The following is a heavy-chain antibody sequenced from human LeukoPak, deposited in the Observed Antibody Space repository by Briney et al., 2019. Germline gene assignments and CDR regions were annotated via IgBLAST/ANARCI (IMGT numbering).Heavy chain of an antibody. J-gene: IGHJ4*02. CDR1: GFTFSSYG. CDR3: AKDSSSWSTFDY. V-gene: IGHV3-30*02. Sequence: GGSLRLSCAASGFTFSSYGMHWVRQAPGEGLEWVAFIRYDGSNKYYADSVKGRFTISRDNSKNTLYLQMNSLRAEDTAVYYCAKDSSSWSTFDYWGQGTLVTVSS. D-gene: IGHD6-13*01. CDR2: IRYDGSNK.